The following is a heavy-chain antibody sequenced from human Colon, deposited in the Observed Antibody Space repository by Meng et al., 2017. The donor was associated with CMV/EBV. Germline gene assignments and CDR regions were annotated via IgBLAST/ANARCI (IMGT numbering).Heavy chain of an antibody. CDR3: IKEDWYFDF. V-gene: IGHV1-2*02. CDR1: GYTFNDYY. D-gene: IGHD2-21*01. Sequence: QVQLVQSGAEVKKPGASVKVSCKASGYTFNDYYMYWVRHAPGQGLEWMGWIYPQNGGTYFAQKFQGRVTMTSDTSISTAYMELSSLTSDDTAIYYCIKEDWYFDFWGQGTLVTVSS. J-gene: IGHJ4*02. CDR2: IYPQNGGT.